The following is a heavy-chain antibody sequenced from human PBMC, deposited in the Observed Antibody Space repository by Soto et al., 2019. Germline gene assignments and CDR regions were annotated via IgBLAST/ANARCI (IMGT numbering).Heavy chain of an antibody. CDR3: ARDSAYYYDSSGYYLDSNWLDP. Sequence: GASVKVSCKASGYTFTSYGISWVRQAPGQGLEWMGWISAYNGNTNYAQNVQGRVTMTTDTSTTTAYMELRSMRFDDTAVYYCARDSAYYYDSSGYYLDSNWLDPWGQGTLVTVSS. CDR2: ISAYNGNT. CDR1: GYTFTSYG. V-gene: IGHV1-18*01. J-gene: IGHJ5*02. D-gene: IGHD3-22*01.